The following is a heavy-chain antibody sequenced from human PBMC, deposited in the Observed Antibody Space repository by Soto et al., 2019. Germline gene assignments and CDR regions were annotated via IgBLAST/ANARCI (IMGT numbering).Heavy chain of an antibody. Sequence: GASVKVSCKASGGTFSSYTISWVRQAPGQGLEWMGRIIPILGIANYAQKFQGRVTITADKSTSTAYMELSSLRSEDTAVYYCARGRRDGGNREYFQHWGQGTLVTVS. CDR3: ARGRRDGGNREYFQH. D-gene: IGHD2-15*01. V-gene: IGHV1-69*02. J-gene: IGHJ1*01. CDR2: IIPILGIA. CDR1: GGTFSSYT.